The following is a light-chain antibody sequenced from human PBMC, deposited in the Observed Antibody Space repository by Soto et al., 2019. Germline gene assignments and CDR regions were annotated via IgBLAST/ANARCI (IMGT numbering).Light chain of an antibody. J-gene: IGLJ1*01. CDR3: SSYTRSRIYV. Sequence: QSALTQPASVSGSPGQSITISCTGTSSDVGAYNYVSWFQQHPGKAPKLLIYEVSNRPSGVSYRFSGSKSGSTASLTISGLRAEDGADYYCSSYTRSRIYVFGPGTKLTVL. CDR1: SSDVGAYNY. CDR2: EVS. V-gene: IGLV2-14*01.